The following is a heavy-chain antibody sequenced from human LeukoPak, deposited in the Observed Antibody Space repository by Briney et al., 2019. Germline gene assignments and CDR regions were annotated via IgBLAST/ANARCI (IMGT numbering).Heavy chain of an antibody. J-gene: IGHJ4*02. CDR3: ARFYDSSGGYFDY. Sequence: PGGSLRLSCAASGFTFSSYSMNWVRQAPGKGLEWVSVIYSGGSTYYADSVKGRFTISRDNSKNTLYLQMNSLRAEDTAVYYCARFYDSSGGYFDYWGQGTLVTVSS. CDR1: GFTFSSYS. D-gene: IGHD3-22*01. V-gene: IGHV3-66*01. CDR2: IYSGGST.